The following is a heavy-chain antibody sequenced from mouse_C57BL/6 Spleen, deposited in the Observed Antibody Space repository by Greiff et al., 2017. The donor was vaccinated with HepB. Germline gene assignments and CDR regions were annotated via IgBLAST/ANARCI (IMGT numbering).Heavy chain of an antibody. D-gene: IGHD1-1*01. CDR3: VRQDGSSYVNLAY. CDR2: IRSKSNNYAT. CDR1: GFSFNTYA. J-gene: IGHJ3*01. Sequence: EVQRVESGGGLVQPKGSLKLSCAASGFSFNTYAMNWVRQAPGKGLEWVARIRSKSNNYATYYADSVKDRFTISRDDSESMLYLQMNNLKTEDTAMYYCVRQDGSSYVNLAYWGQGTLVTVSA. V-gene: IGHV10-1*01.